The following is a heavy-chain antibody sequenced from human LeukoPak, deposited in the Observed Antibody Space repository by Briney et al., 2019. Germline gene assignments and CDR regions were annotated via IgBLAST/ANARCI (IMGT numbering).Heavy chain of an antibody. J-gene: IGHJ4*02. CDR1: GGSFSGYY. D-gene: IGHD6-19*01. CDR2: INHSGST. CDR3: ARDGWYFDY. Sequence: SETLSLTCAVYGGSFSGYYWSWIRQPPGKGLEWIGEINHSGSTNYNPSLKSRVTISVDTSKNQFSLKLSSVTAADTAVYYCARDGWYFDYWGQGTLVTVSS. V-gene: IGHV4-34*01.